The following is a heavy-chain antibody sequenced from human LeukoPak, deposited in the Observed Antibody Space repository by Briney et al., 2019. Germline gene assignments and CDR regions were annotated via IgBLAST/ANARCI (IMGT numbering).Heavy chain of an antibody. CDR1: GGTFSSYA. V-gene: IGHV1-69*05. J-gene: IGHJ5*02. CDR3: ARENVLVGATPRSRWFDP. Sequence: SVKVSCKASGGTFSSYAISWVRQAPGQGLEWMGGIIPIFGTANYAQKFQGRVTITTDEPTSTAYMELSSLRSEDTAVYYCARENVLVGATPRSRWFDPWGQGTLVTVSS. CDR2: IIPIFGTA. D-gene: IGHD1-26*01.